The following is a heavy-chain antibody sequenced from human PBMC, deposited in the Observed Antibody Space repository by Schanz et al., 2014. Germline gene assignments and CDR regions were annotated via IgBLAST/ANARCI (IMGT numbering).Heavy chain of an antibody. J-gene: IGHJ3*02. CDR2: ISGSGGST. CDR1: GSTFSSMA. Sequence: MQLLESGGGLEKPGGSWKFSCAASGSTFSSMARSGAGQAPGKGLEWVSAISGSGGSTYYADSVKGRFTISRDNSKNTLYLQMNSLRAEDTAVYYCAKGRFGELSAFDIWGQGTMVTVSS. V-gene: IGHV3-23*01. D-gene: IGHD3-10*01. CDR3: AKGRFGELSAFDI.